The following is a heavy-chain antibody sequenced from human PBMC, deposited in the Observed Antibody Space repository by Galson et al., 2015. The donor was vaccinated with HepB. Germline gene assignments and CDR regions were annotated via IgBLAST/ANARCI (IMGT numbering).Heavy chain of an antibody. CDR3: ARDNSGGYGEFDY. D-gene: IGHD6-19*01. CDR2: ISFDRSSE. Sequence: SLRLSCAASGFTFSSYGLHWVRQAPGRGLERVTFISFDRSSEYHADSVRGRFTISRDNVKNTLYLQMNSLRPEDTALYYCARDNSGGYGEFDYWGQGTLVTVSS. J-gene: IGHJ4*02. CDR1: GFTFSSYG. V-gene: IGHV3-30*04.